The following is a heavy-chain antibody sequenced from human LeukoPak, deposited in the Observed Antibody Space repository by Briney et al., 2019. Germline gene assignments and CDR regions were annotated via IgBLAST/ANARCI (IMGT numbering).Heavy chain of an antibody. J-gene: IGHJ4*02. CDR2: IYYSGST. Sequence: PSETLSLTCTVSGGSISSSSYYWGWIRQPPGKGLEWIGSIYYSGSTYYNPSLKSRVTISVDTSKNQFSLKLSSVTAADTAVYYCARDLRPHLGWFGELLPDYWGQGTLVTVSS. CDR1: GGSISSSSYY. D-gene: IGHD3-10*01. CDR3: ARDLRPHLGWFGELLPDY. V-gene: IGHV4-39*02.